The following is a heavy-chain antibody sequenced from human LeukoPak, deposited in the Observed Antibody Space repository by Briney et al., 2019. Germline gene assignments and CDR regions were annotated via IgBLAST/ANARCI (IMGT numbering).Heavy chain of an antibody. V-gene: IGHV4-34*01. D-gene: IGHD3-10*01. Sequence: SETLSLTCAVYVGSFSGYYRSWIRQPPGKGLEWIGEINHSGSTNYNSSLKSRVTISVDTSKNQFSLKLSSVTAADTAVYYCARGYYGSGSHCCHMDVWGKGTTITVS. CDR2: INHSGST. CDR1: VGSFSGYY. J-gene: IGHJ6*03. CDR3: ARGYYGSGSHCCHMDV.